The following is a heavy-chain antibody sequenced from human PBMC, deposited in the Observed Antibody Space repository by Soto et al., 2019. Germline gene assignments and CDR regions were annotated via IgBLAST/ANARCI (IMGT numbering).Heavy chain of an antibody. CDR1: GFSLSTSGVG. D-gene: IGHD4-4*01. CDR2: IYWDDDK. Sequence: SGPTLVKPTQTLTLTCTFSGFSLSTSGVGVGWIRQPPGKALEWLALIYWDDDKRYSPSLKSRLSITKDTSKNQVVLTMTNMDPVDTATYYCAHHDYSILSIDYWGQGTLVTVSS. CDR3: AHHDYSILSIDY. J-gene: IGHJ4*02. V-gene: IGHV2-5*02.